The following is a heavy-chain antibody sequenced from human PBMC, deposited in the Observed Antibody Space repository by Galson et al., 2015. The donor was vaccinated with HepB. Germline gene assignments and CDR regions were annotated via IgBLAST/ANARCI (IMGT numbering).Heavy chain of an antibody. J-gene: IGHJ4*02. Sequence: SLRLSCAASGFTFSRHGMHWVRQAPGKGLEWVAVIWYDGNNKYYADSVEGRFTISRDNSKNTLYLQMNSLRAEDTAVYYCARDPTEQWLVYVCDYWGQGTVVTVSS. CDR1: GFTFSRHG. CDR3: ARDPTEQWLVYVCDY. V-gene: IGHV3-33*01. D-gene: IGHD6-19*01. CDR2: IWYDGNNK.